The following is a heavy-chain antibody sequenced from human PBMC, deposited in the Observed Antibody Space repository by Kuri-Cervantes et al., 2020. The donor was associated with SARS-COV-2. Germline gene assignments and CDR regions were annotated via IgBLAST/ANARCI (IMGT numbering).Heavy chain of an antibody. CDR1: GFTFSSYD. V-gene: IGHV3-13*01. J-gene: IGHJ4*02. CDR3: ARGCSGIGCYTRHLDY. CDR2: IGTAGDT. Sequence: GESLKISCAASGFTFSSYDMHWVRQATGKGLEWVSAIGTAGDTYYPGSVKGRFTISRENAKNSLYLQMNSLRAEDTAVYYCARGCSGIGCYTRHLDYWGQGTLVTVSS. D-gene: IGHD2-2*02.